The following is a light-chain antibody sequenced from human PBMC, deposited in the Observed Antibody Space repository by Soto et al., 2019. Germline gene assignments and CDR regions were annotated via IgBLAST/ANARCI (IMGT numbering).Light chain of an antibody. J-gene: IGKJ2*01. CDR1: QTVFHSSYNKDF. Sequence: DIVMTQSPVSLSVSLGERATINRKSSQTVFHSSYNKDFLAWYQQKPGQPPKLLFYWASTRESGVPARFSGGGSGTDFSLTISSLQAEDVAVYYCQQYYSSLTFGQGTKLEIK. CDR2: WAS. CDR3: QQYYSSLT. V-gene: IGKV4-1*01.